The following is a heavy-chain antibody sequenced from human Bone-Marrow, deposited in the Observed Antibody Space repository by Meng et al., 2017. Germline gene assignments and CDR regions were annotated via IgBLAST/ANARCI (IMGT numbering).Heavy chain of an antibody. CDR2: INTIFGTA. CDR1: GGTFSSYA. CDR3: AREQSGSHNSRFDP. Sequence: SVKVSCKASGGTFSSYAISWVRQAPGQGLEWMGGINTIFGTANYAQKFQGRVTITADKSTSTAYMELSSLRSEDTAVYYCAREQSGSHNSRFDPWGQGTLVTVSS. V-gene: IGHV1-69*06. D-gene: IGHD1-26*01. J-gene: IGHJ5*02.